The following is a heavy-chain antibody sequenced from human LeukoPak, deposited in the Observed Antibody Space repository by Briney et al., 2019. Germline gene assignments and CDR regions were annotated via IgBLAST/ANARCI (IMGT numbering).Heavy chain of an antibody. CDR1: GYTFTDYY. J-gene: IGHJ4*02. Sequence: ASVTVSFTSSGYTFTDYYIHWVRQAPGQGLEWMGWINTNSGGTNYTQKYQGRVTMTRDTSISTAYLELNRLTSDDTAVYYCARVLARYGNLDYWGQGILVTVSS. CDR2: INTNSGGT. CDR3: ARVLARYGNLDY. D-gene: IGHD1-14*01. V-gene: IGHV1-2*02.